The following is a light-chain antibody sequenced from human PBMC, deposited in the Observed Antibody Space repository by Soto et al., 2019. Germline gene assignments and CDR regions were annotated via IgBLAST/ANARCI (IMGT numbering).Light chain of an antibody. CDR1: QSVGSS. J-gene: IGKJ1*01. V-gene: IGKV3-11*01. CDR2: AAS. CDR3: QQGNTWPWT. Sequence: EIVLTQSPATLSLSPGERATLSCRASQSVGSSLAWYQQKLGQAPRLLIYAASDRATGIPGRFSGSGSGTYFTLIISSLEPEDFAFYYCQQGNTWPWTFGQGTKVDIK.